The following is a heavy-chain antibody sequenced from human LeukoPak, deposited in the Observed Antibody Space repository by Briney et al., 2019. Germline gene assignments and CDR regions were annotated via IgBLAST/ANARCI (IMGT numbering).Heavy chain of an antibody. V-gene: IGHV3-23*01. CDR1: GFTFSIYT. J-gene: IGHJ4*02. CDR3: AKLGDFDY. CDR2: ISGSGGSA. D-gene: IGHD1-26*01. Sequence: RTGGSLRLSCAASGFTFSIYTMSWVRQAPGKGLEWVSAISGSGGSAFYADSVKGRFTISRDNSKTTLYLQMDSLTAEDTAVYYCAKLGDFDYWGQGTLVTVSS.